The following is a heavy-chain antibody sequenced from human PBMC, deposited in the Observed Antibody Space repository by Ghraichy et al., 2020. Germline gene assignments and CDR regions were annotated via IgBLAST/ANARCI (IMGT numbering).Heavy chain of an antibody. CDR3: ARGLNSGHYYYYYYMDV. V-gene: IGHV4-59*01. J-gene: IGHJ6*03. D-gene: IGHD1-26*01. CDR2: IYYNGNT. Sequence: SETLSLTCTVSGDSISNYYLSWIRQPPGKGLEWIGYIYYNGNTNYNPSLKSRVTISKDTSNNQFSLRLSSVTAADTAVYYCARGLNSGHYYYYYYMDVWGKGTTVTVSS. CDR1: GDSISNYY.